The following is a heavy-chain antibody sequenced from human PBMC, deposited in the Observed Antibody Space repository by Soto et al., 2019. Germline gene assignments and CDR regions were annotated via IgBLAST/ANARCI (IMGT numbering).Heavy chain of an antibody. J-gene: IGHJ4*02. CDR1: GAPISGSVW. Sequence: QVQLRESGPGLVKPSGTLSLTCAVSGAPISGSVWWTWVRQPPGKGLEWIGEVFHSGGTYYNPSLKRRLTMSVDTSRSQFSLDLHSVTAADTAVYYCARKAWVRFDFWGQGALVTVSS. V-gene: IGHV4-4*02. D-gene: IGHD3-16*01. CDR3: ARKAWVRFDF. CDR2: VFHSGGT.